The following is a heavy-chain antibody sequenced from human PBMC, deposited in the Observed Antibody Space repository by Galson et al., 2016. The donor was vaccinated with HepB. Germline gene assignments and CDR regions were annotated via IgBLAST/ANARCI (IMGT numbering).Heavy chain of an antibody. V-gene: IGHV5-51*01. CDR2: IYPGDSET. D-gene: IGHD6-19*01. J-gene: IGHJ4*02. Sequence: QSGAEVKKPGESLRISCKGSGYSFTNYWLGWVRQMPGKGLEWMGVIYPGDSETTYSPSFRGQVTMSVDKSISTAYLQWSSLKASDSAMYFCARQRGVGGWYFDSWGQGTLVTVSS. CDR1: GYSFTNYW. CDR3: ARQRGVGGWYFDS.